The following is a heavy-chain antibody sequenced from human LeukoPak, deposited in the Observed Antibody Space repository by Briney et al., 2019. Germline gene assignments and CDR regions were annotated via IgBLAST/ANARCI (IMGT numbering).Heavy chain of an antibody. Sequence: PSETLSLTCSVSGGSISSSSYYWAWIRQPPGKGLEWIGSISYSGRTSYNPSLKSRVTISVDSSKNQFSLKLSSVTAADTAVYYCARDSGPRYGSGSYSGVDPWGQGTLVTVSS. CDR3: ARDSGPRYGSGSYSGVDP. J-gene: IGHJ5*02. V-gene: IGHV4-39*07. CDR2: ISYSGRT. D-gene: IGHD3-10*01. CDR1: GGSISSSSYY.